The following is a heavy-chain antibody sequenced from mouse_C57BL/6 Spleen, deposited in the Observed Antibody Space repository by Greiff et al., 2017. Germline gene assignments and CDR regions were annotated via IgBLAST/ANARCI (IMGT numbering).Heavy chain of an antibody. CDR1: GFNIKDYY. V-gene: IGHV14-1*01. Sequence: EVKLVESGAELVRPGASVKLSCTASGFNIKDYYMHWVKQRPEQGLEWIGRIDPEDGDTEYAPKFQGKATMTADTSSNTAYLQLSSLTSEDTAVYYCTTHYYGSSYDAMDYWGQGTSVTVSS. CDR3: TTHYYGSSYDAMDY. J-gene: IGHJ4*01. D-gene: IGHD1-1*01. CDR2: IDPEDGDT.